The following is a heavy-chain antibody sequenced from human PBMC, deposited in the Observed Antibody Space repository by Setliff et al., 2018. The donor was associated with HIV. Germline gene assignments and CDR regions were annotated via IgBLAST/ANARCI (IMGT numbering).Heavy chain of an antibody. CDR3: ARDLGSRTFDS. D-gene: IGHD3-10*01. Sequence: SETLSRTWSVSGGSISSSSHYWGWIRQPPGNELEWIASIYYTGTTYYNPSLKSRASISIETSKNQFSLRVTSVTAADSAIYYCARDLGSRTFDSWGQGTPVTVSS. CDR2: IYYTGTT. V-gene: IGHV4-39*07. J-gene: IGHJ5*01. CDR1: GGSISSSSHY.